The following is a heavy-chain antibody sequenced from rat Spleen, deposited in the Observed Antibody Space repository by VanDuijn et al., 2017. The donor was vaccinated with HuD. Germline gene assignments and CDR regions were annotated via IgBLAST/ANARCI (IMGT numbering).Heavy chain of an antibody. J-gene: IGHJ1*01. V-gene: IGHV5-20*01. CDR2: ISYDGGST. CDR1: GFTFSDYY. D-gene: IGHD1-12*02. CDR3: ARRGRSYYYVDWYFDF. Sequence: EVQLVESGGGLVQPGRSLKLSCAASGFTFSDYYMAWVRQAPTKGLEWVASISYDGGSTYYPDSVKGRFTISRDDGKSTLYLQMDSLRSEDTATYYCARRGRSYYYVDWYFDFWGPGTMVTVSS.